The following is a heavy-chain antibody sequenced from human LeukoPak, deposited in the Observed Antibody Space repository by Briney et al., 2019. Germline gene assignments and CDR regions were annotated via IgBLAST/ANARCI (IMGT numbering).Heavy chain of an antibody. J-gene: IGHJ4*02. Sequence: SETLSLRCTVSDGSINSYFWTWIRQPPGKGLEWIGYVYYDGRTNYNPSLKSRVTISLETSKKHFSLKLTSLTPADTAVYYCAGSGGNAPYSFISLDFWGQGTLVTVSS. V-gene: IGHV4-59*01. CDR2: VYYDGRT. CDR1: DGSINSYF. D-gene: IGHD4-23*01. CDR3: AGSGGNAPYSFISLDF.